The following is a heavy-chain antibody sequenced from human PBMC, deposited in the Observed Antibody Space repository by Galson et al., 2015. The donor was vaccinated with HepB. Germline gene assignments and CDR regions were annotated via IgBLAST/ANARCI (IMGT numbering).Heavy chain of an antibody. Sequence: LRLSWAASGFTLRNYWMSWVRQAPGKGLEWVANINADGSEKYYVDSVRGRFTISRDNAENSVSLQMNSLRAEDTAVYYCARARRHSTPDPHHFDYWGQGSLVTVSS. CDR3: ARARRHSTPDPHHFDY. CDR2: INADGSEK. V-gene: IGHV3-7*01. D-gene: IGHD6-13*01. J-gene: IGHJ4*02. CDR1: GFTLRNYW.